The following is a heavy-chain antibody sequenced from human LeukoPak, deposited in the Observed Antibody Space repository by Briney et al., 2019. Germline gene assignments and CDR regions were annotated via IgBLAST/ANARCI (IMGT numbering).Heavy chain of an antibody. J-gene: IGHJ4*02. CDR1: GYSISSGYY. D-gene: IGHD3-22*01. CDR2: IYHSGST. Sequence: SETLSLTCTVSGYSISSGYYWGWIRQPPGKGLEWIGSIYHSGSTYYNPSLKSRVTISVDTFKNQFSLKLSSVTAADTAVYYCARRYYYDSSAYYYVAPYFDYWGQGTLVTVSS. V-gene: IGHV4-38-2*02. CDR3: ARRYYYDSSAYYYVAPYFDY.